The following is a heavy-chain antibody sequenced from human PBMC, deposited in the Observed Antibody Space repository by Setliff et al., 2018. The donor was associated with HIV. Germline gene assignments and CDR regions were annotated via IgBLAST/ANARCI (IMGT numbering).Heavy chain of an antibody. CDR2: IHSSGTT. CDR3: ARHKTNYDFYAFDV. V-gene: IGHV4-39*01. D-gene: IGHD3-3*01. CDR1: GGSFSSSTYS. J-gene: IGHJ3*01. Sequence: SETLSLTCTVSGGSFSSSTYSWGWIRQPPGMGLEWIGSIHSSGTTDYNPSLKSRVAMSVGTSRSQFSLKLRSVTAADTAVYYCARHKTNYDFYAFDVWGQGTMVTVSS.